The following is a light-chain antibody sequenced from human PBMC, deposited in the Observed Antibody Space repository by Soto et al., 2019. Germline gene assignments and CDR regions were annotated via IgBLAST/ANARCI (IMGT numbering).Light chain of an antibody. CDR3: QRYDSNPFT. CDR2: AAS. V-gene: IGKV1-27*01. Sequence: DIQMTQSPSSLSASVGDRVTITCRASQGISNYLAWYQQKPGKVPRLLIYAASTLRSGVPSRFSASGSGTDFALTVTSLQPEDAATYYCQRYDSNPFTFGQGTRLEI. CDR1: QGISNY. J-gene: IGKJ5*01.